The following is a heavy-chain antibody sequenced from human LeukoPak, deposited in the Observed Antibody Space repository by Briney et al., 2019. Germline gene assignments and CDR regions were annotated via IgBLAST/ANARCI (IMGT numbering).Heavy chain of an antibody. CDR3: ARDQYSNYYHYYYGMDV. V-gene: IGHV4-59*01. Sequence: PSETLSLTCTVSGGSISSYCWSWIRQPPGKGLEWIGYIYYSGSTNYNPSLKSRVTISVDTSKNQFSLKLSSVTAADTAVYYCARDQYSNYYHYYYGMDVWGQGTTVTVSS. CDR1: GGSISSYC. D-gene: IGHD4-11*01. CDR2: IYYSGST. J-gene: IGHJ6*02.